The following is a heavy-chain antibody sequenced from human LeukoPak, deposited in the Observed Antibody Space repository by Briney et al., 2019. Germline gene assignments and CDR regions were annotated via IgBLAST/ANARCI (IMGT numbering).Heavy chain of an antibody. CDR2: INHSGST. J-gene: IGHJ5*02. D-gene: IGHD6-13*01. CDR3: ARSGSSSWYSQYNWFDP. CDR1: GGSFSGYY. Sequence: ASETLSLTCAVYGGSFSGYYWSWIRQPPGEGLEWIGEINHSGSTNYNPSLKSRVTISVETSKNQFSLKLSSVTAADTAVYYCARSGSSSWYSQYNWFDPWGQGTLVTVSS. V-gene: IGHV4-34*01.